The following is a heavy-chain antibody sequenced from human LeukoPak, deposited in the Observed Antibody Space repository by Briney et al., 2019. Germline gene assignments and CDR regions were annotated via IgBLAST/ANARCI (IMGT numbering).Heavy chain of an antibody. D-gene: IGHD3-22*01. J-gene: IGHJ4*02. Sequence: GGSLRLSCAGSGITFSTYLMHWVRQAPGKGLVWVSRINSEGSTISYADSVKGRFTISRDNAKNTLFLQMNSLRAEDTAVYYCARISSDSISYYDHWGQGNLVTVSS. CDR3: ARISSDSISYYDH. CDR2: INSEGSTI. V-gene: IGHV3-74*01. CDR1: GITFSTYL.